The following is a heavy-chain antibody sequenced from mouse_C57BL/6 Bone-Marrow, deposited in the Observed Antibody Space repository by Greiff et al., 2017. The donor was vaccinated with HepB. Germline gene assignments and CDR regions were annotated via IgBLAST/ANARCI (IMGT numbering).Heavy chain of an antibody. CDR2: IYPGDGDT. CDR1: GYTFTSYW. D-gene: IGHD2-12*01. V-gene: IGHV1-87*01. Sequence: VKLQESGAELARPGASVKLSCKASGYTFTSYWMQWVKQRPGQGLEWIGAIYPGDGDTRYTQKFKGKATLTADKSSSTAYMQLSSLASEDSAVYYCARKLLLAYFDYWGQGTTLTVSS. CDR3: ARKLLLAYFDY. J-gene: IGHJ2*01.